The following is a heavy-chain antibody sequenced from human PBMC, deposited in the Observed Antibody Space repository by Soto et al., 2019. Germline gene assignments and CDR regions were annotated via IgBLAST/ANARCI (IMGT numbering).Heavy chain of an antibody. CDR3: ARGPRAALHDS. J-gene: IGHJ4*02. CDR1: GGSLSGDY. CDR2: IYYSGSV. V-gene: IGHV4-59*01. Sequence: QVQLQESGPGLVKPSETLSLTCAVSGGSLSGDYWSWIRQPPGKGLEWIGYIYYSGSVTYNPSLRGRVTITRDTSKNQFSLKLSSVTAADTAVYFCARGPRAALHDSWGQGTLVTVSS. D-gene: IGHD6-6*01.